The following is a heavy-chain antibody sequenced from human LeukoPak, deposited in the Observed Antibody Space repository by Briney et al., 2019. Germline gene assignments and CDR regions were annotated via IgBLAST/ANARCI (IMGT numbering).Heavy chain of an antibody. CDR3: ARRGYSSGWYGVSQPIFDY. CDR1: GFTFDDYG. V-gene: IGHV3-20*04. J-gene: IGHJ4*02. Sequence: SGGSLRLSCAASGFTFDDYGMSWVRQAPGKGLEWVSGINWNGGSAGYADSVSGRFTLSRDNAKNSLYLQMNSLRAEDTALYYCARRGYSSGWYGVSQPIFDYWGQGTLVTVSS. D-gene: IGHD6-19*01. CDR2: INWNGGSA.